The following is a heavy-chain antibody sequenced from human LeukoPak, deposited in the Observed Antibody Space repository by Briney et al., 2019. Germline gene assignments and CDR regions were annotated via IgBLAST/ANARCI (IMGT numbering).Heavy chain of an antibody. CDR3: ARGLHLGELSYPWDY. D-gene: IGHD3-16*02. CDR2: IIPIFGTA. V-gene: IGHV1-69*13. Sequence: SVKVSCKASGGTFSSYAISWVRQAPGQGLEWMGGIIPIFGTANYAQKFQGRVTITADESTSTAYMELSSLRSEDTAVYYCARGLHLGELSYPWDYWGQGTLVTVSS. CDR1: GGTFSSYA. J-gene: IGHJ4*02.